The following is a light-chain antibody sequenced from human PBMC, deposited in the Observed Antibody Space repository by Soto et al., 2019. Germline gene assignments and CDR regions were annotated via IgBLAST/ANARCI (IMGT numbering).Light chain of an antibody. CDR3: CSYTSSTTPL. Sequence: QSALTQPPSASGSPGQSVTISCTGTKSDIGVYDFVSWYQHHPGKAPRLIIYEVVQRPSGVPDRFSGSKSGNTASLTVSGLQAADEADYYCCSYTSSTTPLFGGGTKLTVL. CDR2: EVV. J-gene: IGLJ2*01. V-gene: IGLV2-8*01. CDR1: KSDIGVYDF.